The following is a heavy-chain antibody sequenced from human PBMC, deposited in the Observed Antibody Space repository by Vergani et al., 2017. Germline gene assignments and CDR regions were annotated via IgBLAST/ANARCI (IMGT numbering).Heavy chain of an antibody. CDR1: GYTFTSYY. Sequence: VPLVPSGAEVKKPGASVKVSCKASGYTFTSYYLHWVRPAPGQGLEWMGIINPSGGSKSYAQKFQGRVTMTRDTSTSTVYMELSSLRSEDTAVYDCATPIKEEQPRTGDAFDIWGRGTMVTVSS. D-gene: IGHD6-13*01. V-gene: IGHV1-46*01. CDR3: ATPIKEEQPRTGDAFDI. J-gene: IGHJ3*02. CDR2: INPSGGSK.